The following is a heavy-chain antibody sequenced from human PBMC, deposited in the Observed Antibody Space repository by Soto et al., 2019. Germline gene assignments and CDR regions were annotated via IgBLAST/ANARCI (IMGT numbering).Heavy chain of an antibody. Sequence: ASVKVSCKASGGTFSSYAISWVRQAPGQGLEWMGGIIPIFGTANYTQKFQGRVTITADESTSTAYMELSSLRSEDTAVYYCARAGSSGYYYYSMDVWGQGTTVTVSS. V-gene: IGHV1-69*13. CDR1: GGTFSSYA. D-gene: IGHD6-6*01. J-gene: IGHJ6*02. CDR3: ARAGSSGYYYYSMDV. CDR2: IIPIFGTA.